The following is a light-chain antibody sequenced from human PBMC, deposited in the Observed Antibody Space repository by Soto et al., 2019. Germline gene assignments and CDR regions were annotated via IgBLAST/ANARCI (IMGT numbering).Light chain of an antibody. CDR1: QTVSSSY. V-gene: IGKV3-20*01. CDR3: QQYGTSPPIT. CDR2: GAS. Sequence: EIVLTQSPGTLSLSPGERATLSCRASQTVSSSYLAWYQQKPGQAPRILIYGASNSATGFPDRFSGSGSGTDFTLTISRLEPEDFAVYYCQQYGTSPPITCGQGTRLEIK. J-gene: IGKJ5*01.